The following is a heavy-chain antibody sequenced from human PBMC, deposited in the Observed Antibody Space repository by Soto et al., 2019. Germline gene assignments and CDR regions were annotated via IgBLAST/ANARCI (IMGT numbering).Heavy chain of an antibody. CDR3: ASHFRPTNWGGGYFDY. D-gene: IGHD7-27*01. CDR2: MSYSRST. Sequence: QLQLQESGPGLVKPSETLSLTCFVSGGSISSNNYYWGWIRQPPGKGLEWIGRMSYSRSTYYNPSLKSRVTISVDTSKNQFSLKLTSVSAADTAVYYCASHFRPTNWGGGYFDYWGQGPLVSVSS. V-gene: IGHV4-39*01. J-gene: IGHJ4*02. CDR1: GGSISSNNYY.